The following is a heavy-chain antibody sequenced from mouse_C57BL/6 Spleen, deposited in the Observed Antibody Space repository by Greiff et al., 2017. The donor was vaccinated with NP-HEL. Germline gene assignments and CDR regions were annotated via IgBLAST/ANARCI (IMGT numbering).Heavy chain of an antibody. Sequence: ESGPGLVKPSQSLSLTCSVTGYSITSGYYWNWIRQFPGNKLEWMGYISYDGSNNYNPSLKNRISITRDTSKNQFFLKLNSVTTEDTATYYCARVSSPYDGYFYWGQGTTLTVSS. D-gene: IGHD2-3*01. J-gene: IGHJ2*01. CDR3: ARVSSPYDGYFY. CDR1: GYSITSGYY. CDR2: ISYDGSN. V-gene: IGHV3-6*01.